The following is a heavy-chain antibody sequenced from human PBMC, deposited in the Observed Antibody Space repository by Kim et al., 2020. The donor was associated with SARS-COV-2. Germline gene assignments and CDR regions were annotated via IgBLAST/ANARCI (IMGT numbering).Heavy chain of an antibody. CDR2: ISAYNGNT. D-gene: IGHD6-19*01. V-gene: IGHV1-18*04. J-gene: IGHJ6*02. CDR3: ARDPGEQWLAYGMDV. CDR1: GYTFTSYG. Sequence: ASVKVSCKASGYTFTSYGISWVRQAPGQGLEWMGWISAYNGNTNYAQKLQGRVTMTTDTSTSTAYMELRSLRSDDTAVYYCARDPGEQWLAYGMDVWGQGTTVTVSS.